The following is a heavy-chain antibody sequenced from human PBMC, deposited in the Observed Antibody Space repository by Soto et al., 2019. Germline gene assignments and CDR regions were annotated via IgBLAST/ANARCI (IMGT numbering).Heavy chain of an antibody. D-gene: IGHD3-3*01. CDR2: IYYSGST. J-gene: IGHJ5*02. CDR3: ARWWSGSRQGFDP. Sequence: QVQLQESGPGLVKPSQTLSLTCTVSGGSISSGDYCWSWIRQHPGKGLEWIVYIYYSGSTYYNPSLKSRVTISVDTSKNQFSLKLSSVTAADTAVYYCARWWSGSRQGFDPWGQGTLVTVSS. V-gene: IGHV4-31*03. CDR1: GGSISSGDYC.